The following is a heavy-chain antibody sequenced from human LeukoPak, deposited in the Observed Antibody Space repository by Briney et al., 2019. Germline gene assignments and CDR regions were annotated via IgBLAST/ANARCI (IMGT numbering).Heavy chain of an antibody. D-gene: IGHD2-2*01. CDR1: GYSISSGYY. J-gene: IGHJ4*02. Sequence: SETLSLTCAVSGYSISSGYYWGWIRQPPGKGLEWIGRIYHSGSTYYNPSLKSRVTISVDTSKNQFSLKLSSVTAADTAVSYCARHRYCSSTSCHSTWDYWGQGTLVTVSS. CDR2: IYHSGST. V-gene: IGHV4-38-2*01. CDR3: ARHRYCSSTSCHSTWDY.